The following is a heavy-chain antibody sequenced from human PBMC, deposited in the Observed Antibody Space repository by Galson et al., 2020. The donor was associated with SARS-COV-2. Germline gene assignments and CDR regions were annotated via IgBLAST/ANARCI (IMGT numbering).Heavy chain of an antibody. CDR1: RYMFTVHY. V-gene: IGHV1-2*02. D-gene: IGHD6-25*01. J-gene: IGHJ3*02. CDR2: LHPYSGGT. Sequence: ASVKVSCKASRYMFTVHYLHWVRQAPGQGLEWLGWLHPYSGGTQYAQKFQGRVTMTRDTSLTTAHMELSRLKSDDTAVYYCARGRTADRHAAFDIWGQGTLVTVSS. CDR3: ARGRTADRHAAFDI.